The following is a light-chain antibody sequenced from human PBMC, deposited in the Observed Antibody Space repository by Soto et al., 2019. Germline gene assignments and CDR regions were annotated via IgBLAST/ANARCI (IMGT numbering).Light chain of an antibody. V-gene: IGKV3-11*01. J-gene: IGKJ4*01. CDR3: QQRSNWPLT. CDR2: DRS. CDR1: QSVSSY. Sequence: EIVLTQSPATLSLSPGERATLSCRASQSVSSYLAWYQQKPGQAPRLLIYDRSNNATGITARFSGSGSGTDFTLTISSLEPEDFAVYYCQQRSNWPLTFGGGTKVDIK.